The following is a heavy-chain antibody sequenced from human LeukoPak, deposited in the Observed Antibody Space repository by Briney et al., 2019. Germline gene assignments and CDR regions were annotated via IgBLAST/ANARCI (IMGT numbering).Heavy chain of an antibody. CDR3: ARDQNLVSWGLDYFDY. CDR2: IWQEGSEK. V-gene: IGHV3-7*01. J-gene: IGHJ4*02. Sequence: PGGSLRLSCAASGVSFISHWMSWVRQAPGEGRGWVANIWQEGSEKYYVDSVKGRFTISRGNAKNSLYLQMNSLRAEDTAVYYCARDQNLVSWGLDYFDYWGQGTLVTVSS. D-gene: IGHD3-16*01. CDR1: GVSFISHW.